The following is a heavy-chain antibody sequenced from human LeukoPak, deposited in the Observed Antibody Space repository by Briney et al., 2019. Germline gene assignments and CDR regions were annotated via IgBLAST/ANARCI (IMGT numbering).Heavy chain of an antibody. V-gene: IGHV3-30*04. Sequence: SLXXXCAVSGFTSSSYAKDWGRQAPGKGLEWVALISYDGRDKYYADSVKGRFTISRDNSKNTLYLQMNSLRAEDTAVYYCAREGSYGLDYWGQGPLVTVSS. CDR2: ISYDGRDK. D-gene: IGHD5-18*01. CDR1: GFTSSSYA. CDR3: AREGSYGLDY. J-gene: IGHJ4*02.